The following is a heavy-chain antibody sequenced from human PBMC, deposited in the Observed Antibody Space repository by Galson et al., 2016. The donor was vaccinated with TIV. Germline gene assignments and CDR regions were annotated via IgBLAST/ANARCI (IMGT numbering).Heavy chain of an antibody. V-gene: IGHV5-51*01. Sequence: QSGAEVKKPGESLKISCKGSGYRFTSSWSGWVRQMPGKGLEWMGIIYLGGSLIRYRPSFQGQVTISADKSINIVYLEWSSLKASDTAMYYCARQNDYGDYRGDAFDSWGQGTMVTVSS. D-gene: IGHD4-17*01. J-gene: IGHJ3*02. CDR2: IYLGGSLI. CDR1: GYRFTSSW. CDR3: ARQNDYGDYRGDAFDS.